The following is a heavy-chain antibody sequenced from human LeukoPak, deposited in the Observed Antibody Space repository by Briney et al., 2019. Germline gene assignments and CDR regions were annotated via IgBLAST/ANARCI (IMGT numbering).Heavy chain of an antibody. J-gene: IGHJ4*02. Sequence: GRSLRLSCAASGFTFSSYGMHWVRQAPGKGLEGVAVISYDGSNKYYADSVKGRFTNSRDNAKNSLYLQMNSLRAEHTAVYYCARPVGGTAGTFDYWGQGTLVTVSS. CDR2: ISYDGSNK. D-gene: IGHD6-13*01. V-gene: IGHV3-30*03. CDR3: ARPVGGTAGTFDY. CDR1: GFTFSSYG.